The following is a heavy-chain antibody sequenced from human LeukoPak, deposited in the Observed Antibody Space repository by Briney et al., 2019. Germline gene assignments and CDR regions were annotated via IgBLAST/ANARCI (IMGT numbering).Heavy chain of an antibody. J-gene: IGHJ5*02. D-gene: IGHD3-22*01. CDR3: AKSYDSSGSPWFDP. CDR2: IYYSGST. V-gene: IGHV4-59*12. CDR1: GGSISSYY. Sequence: SETLSLTCTVSGGSISSYYWSWIRQPPGKGLEWIGYIYYSGSTNYNPSLKSRVTISVDTSKNQFSLQLNSVTPEDTAVYYCAKSYDSSGSPWFDPWGQGTLVTVSS.